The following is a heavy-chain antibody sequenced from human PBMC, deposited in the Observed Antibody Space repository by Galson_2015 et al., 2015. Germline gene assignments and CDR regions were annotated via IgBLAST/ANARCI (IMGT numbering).Heavy chain of an antibody. D-gene: IGHD3-3*01. V-gene: IGHV2-5*02. J-gene: IGHJ5*02. CDR3: AHSAAYYDFWSGYPRRGWFDP. Sequence: PALVKPTQTLTLTCTFSGFSLSTSGVGVGWIRQPPGKALEWLALIYWDDDKRYSPSLKSRLTITKDTSKNQVVLTMTNVDPVDTATYYCAHSAAYYDFWSGYPRRGWFDPWGQGTLVTVSS. CDR2: IYWDDDK. CDR1: GFSLSTSGVG.